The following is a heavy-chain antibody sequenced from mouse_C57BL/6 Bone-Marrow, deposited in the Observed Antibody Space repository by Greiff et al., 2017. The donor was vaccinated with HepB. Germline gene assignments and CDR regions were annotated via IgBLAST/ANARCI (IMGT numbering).Heavy chain of an antibody. D-gene: IGHD1-1*01. V-gene: IGHV1-69*01. CDR3: ARGRDDYTSSYNWYFDV. J-gene: IGHJ1*03. CDR2: IDPSDSYT. Sequence: QVQLQQPGAELVMPGASVKLSCKASGYTFTSYWMPWVKQRPGQGLEWIGEIDPSDSYTNYNQKFKGKSTLTVDKSSSTAYMQLSSLTSENSAVYYCARGRDDYTSSYNWYFDVWGTGTTVTVSS. CDR1: GYTFTSYW.